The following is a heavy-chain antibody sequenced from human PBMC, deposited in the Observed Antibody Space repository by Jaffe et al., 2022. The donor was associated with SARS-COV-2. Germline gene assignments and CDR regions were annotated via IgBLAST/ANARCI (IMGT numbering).Heavy chain of an antibody. CDR1: GTSISDYY. CDR2: ISHSGST. CDR3: ARDLLSCAGSYCAFDF. D-gene: IGHD3-10*02. Sequence: QVQLQESGPGLVKPSETLALTCSVSGTSISDYYWSWIRQSPTTGLEWIGYISHSGSTSYNPSLKSRVTISGDTSKNQLSLKLRSVTAADTAVYYCARDLLSCAGSYCAFDFWGQGTMVTV. V-gene: IGHV4-59*01. J-gene: IGHJ3*01.